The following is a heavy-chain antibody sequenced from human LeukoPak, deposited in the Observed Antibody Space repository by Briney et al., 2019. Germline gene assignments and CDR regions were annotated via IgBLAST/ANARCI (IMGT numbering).Heavy chain of an antibody. CDR2: ISAYNGNT. Sequence: ASVKVSCKASGYTFTSYGISWVRQAPGQGLEWMGWISAYNGNTNYAQKLQGRVNMTTDTSTSTAYMELRSLRSDDTAVYYCARFGAGYCSGGSCSNFDYWGQGTLVTVSS. CDR3: ARFGAGYCSGGSCSNFDY. D-gene: IGHD2-15*01. CDR1: GYTFTSYG. J-gene: IGHJ4*02. V-gene: IGHV1-18*01.